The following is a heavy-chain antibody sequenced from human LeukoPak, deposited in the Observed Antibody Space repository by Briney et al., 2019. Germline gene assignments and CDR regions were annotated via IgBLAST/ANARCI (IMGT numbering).Heavy chain of an antibody. D-gene: IGHD6-19*01. CDR3: ARLTRGSGWTYYFDY. CDR1: GGSISSYY. J-gene: IGHJ4*02. Sequence: PSETLSLTCTVSGGSISSYYWSWIRQPPGKRLEWIGHIYYSGSTNYNPSLKSRVTKSVDTSKNQFSLKLSSVTAADTAIYYCARLTRGSGWTYYFDYWGQGVLVTVSS. V-gene: IGHV4-59*01. CDR2: IYYSGST.